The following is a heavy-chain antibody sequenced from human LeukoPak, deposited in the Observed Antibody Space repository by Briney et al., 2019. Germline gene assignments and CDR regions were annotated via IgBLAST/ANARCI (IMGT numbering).Heavy chain of an antibody. CDR3: TTDTFGARDS. Sequence: GGSLRLSCAASGFTFSSYGMHWVRQAPGKGLEWVAFIRYDGSNKYYADSVKGRFTISRDNSKNTLYLQMNSLRAEDAAVYYCTTDTFGARDSWGQRTLVTVSS. CDR1: GFTFSSYG. D-gene: IGHD3-10*01. V-gene: IGHV3-30*02. J-gene: IGHJ4*02. CDR2: IRYDGSNK.